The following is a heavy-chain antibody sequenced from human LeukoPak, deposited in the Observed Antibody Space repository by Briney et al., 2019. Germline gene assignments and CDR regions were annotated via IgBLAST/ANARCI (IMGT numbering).Heavy chain of an antibody. CDR1: GYTFTSYD. CDR3: ARVIVVVPGAKVWFDP. Sequence: ASAKVSCKASGYTFTSYDINWVRQATGQGLEWMGWINPNSGNTGYAQKFQGRVTITRNTSISTAYMELSSLISEDTAVYYCARVIVVVPGAKVWFDPWGQGTLVTVSS. D-gene: IGHD2-2*01. CDR2: INPNSGNT. J-gene: IGHJ5*02. V-gene: IGHV1-8*03.